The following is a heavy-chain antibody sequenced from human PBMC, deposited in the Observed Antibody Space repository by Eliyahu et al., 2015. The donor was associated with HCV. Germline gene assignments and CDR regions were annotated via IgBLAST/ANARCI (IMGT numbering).Heavy chain of an antibody. Sequence: QVQLVQSGAEVKKPGASVKVSCKASGYTFTXYAXHWVRQAPGQRLEWMGWINAGNGNTKYSQKFQGRVTITRDTSASTAYMELSSLRSEDTAVYYCARELLTMVRGVIIATGFDYWGQGTLVTVSS. CDR3: ARELLTMVRGVIIATGFDY. J-gene: IGHJ4*02. CDR2: INAGNGNT. CDR1: GYTFTXYA. D-gene: IGHD3-10*01. V-gene: IGHV1-3*01.